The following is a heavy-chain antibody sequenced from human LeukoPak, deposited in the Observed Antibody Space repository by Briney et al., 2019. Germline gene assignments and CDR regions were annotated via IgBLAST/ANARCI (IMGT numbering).Heavy chain of an antibody. CDR3: TTGPDYYDVWGSYRPKAFDY. D-gene: IGHD3-16*02. Sequence: PGGSLRLSCTASGFTFGDYAMSWFRQAPGKGLEWVGFIRSKAYGGTTEYAAPVKGRFTISRDDSKSIAYLQMNSLKTEDTAVYYCTTGPDYYDVWGSYRPKAFDYWGQGTLVTVSS. J-gene: IGHJ4*02. CDR1: GFTFGDYA. V-gene: IGHV3-49*03. CDR2: IRSKAYGGTT.